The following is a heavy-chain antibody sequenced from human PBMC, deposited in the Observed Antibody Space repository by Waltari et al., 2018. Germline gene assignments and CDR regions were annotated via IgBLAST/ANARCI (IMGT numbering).Heavy chain of an antibody. Sequence: QVQLQESGPGLVKPSATLSLTCTVSGGSISTYYWSWMRQPAGKGLEWIGRNSGRGSTNDNPSLKSRVTMSVDTSKNQFSLKLNSGTAADTAVYYCARDGLGSRPFDYWGQGTLVTVSS. V-gene: IGHV4-4*07. D-gene: IGHD3-16*01. CDR2: NSGRGST. CDR1: GGSISTYY. CDR3: ARDGLGSRPFDY. J-gene: IGHJ4*02.